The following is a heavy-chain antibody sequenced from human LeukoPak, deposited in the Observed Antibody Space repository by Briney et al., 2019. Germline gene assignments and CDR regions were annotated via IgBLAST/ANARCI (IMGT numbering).Heavy chain of an antibody. CDR3: ARRARWAQDFDY. J-gene: IGHJ4*02. V-gene: IGHV4-59*08. Sequence: SETLSLTCTVSGGSVSGYYWSWIRQPPGKGLEWIAYIYYSGSTNYNPSLKSRVTISVDTSKNQFSLRLSSVTAADTPVYYCARRARWAQDFDYWGQGTLVTVSS. CDR1: GGSVSGYY. D-gene: IGHD5-24*01. CDR2: IYYSGST.